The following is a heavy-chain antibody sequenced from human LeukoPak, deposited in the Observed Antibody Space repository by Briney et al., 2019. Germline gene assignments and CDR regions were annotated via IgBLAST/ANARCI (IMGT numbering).Heavy chain of an antibody. CDR3: AGGGSASPVFVY. D-gene: IGHD3-10*01. CDR2: IYYSGST. J-gene: IGHJ4*02. Sequence: PSETLSLTCTVSGGSISSYYWSWIRQPPGKGLEWMGYIYYSGSTNYNPSPKSRVTISAKTSKNQFSLKLSSVTAADTAVYYCAGGGSASPVFVYWGQGTLVTVSS. V-gene: IGHV4-59*01. CDR1: GGSISSYY.